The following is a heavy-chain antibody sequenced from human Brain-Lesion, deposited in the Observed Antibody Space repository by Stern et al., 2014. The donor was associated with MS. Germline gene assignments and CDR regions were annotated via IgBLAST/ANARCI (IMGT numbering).Heavy chain of an antibody. Sequence: VQLVESGAEVKKPGASVKVSCKTSGYIFTGYYIHWVRQAPGQGLEWMAWINPHTGGTKYAQQVQGRVTMSRDTSISTAYVELSSLTSDDTAVYYCARDQRGITIFGVVTDYYYLGMDVWGQGTTVTVSS. CDR2: INPHTGGT. CDR3: ARDQRGITIFGVVTDYYYLGMDV. D-gene: IGHD3-3*01. CDR1: GYIFTGYY. J-gene: IGHJ6*02. V-gene: IGHV1-2*02.